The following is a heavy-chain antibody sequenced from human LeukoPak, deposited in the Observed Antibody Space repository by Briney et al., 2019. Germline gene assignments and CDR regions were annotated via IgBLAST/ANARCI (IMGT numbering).Heavy chain of an antibody. CDR2: INTDGSST. J-gene: IGHJ3*02. D-gene: IGHD3-10*01. CDR3: AREILGAWFGDTGRAFDI. V-gene: IGHV3-74*01. Sequence: GGSLRLSCAASGFTFSSYWMHWVRQAPGKGLVWVSRINTDGSSTSYADSVKGRFTISRDNAKNSLYLQMNSLRAEDTAVYYCAREILGAWFGDTGRAFDIWGQGTMVTVSS. CDR1: GFTFSSYW.